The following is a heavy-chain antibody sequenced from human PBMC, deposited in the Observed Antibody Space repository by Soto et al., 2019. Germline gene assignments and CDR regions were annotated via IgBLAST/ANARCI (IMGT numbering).Heavy chain of an antibody. CDR1: GFSFSDYF. CDR3: ARDDYRLIRFDY. V-gene: IGHV1-18*04. D-gene: IGHD4-4*01. CDR2: ISAYNGNT. J-gene: IGHJ4*02. Sequence: AASVKVSCKASGFSFSDYFMHWVRQAPGQGLEWMGWISAYNGNTNYAQKLQGRVTMTTDTSTSTAYMELRSLRSDDTAVYYCARDDYRLIRFDYWGQGTLVTDSS.